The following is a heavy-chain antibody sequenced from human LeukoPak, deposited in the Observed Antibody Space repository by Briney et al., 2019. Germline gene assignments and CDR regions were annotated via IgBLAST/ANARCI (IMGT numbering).Heavy chain of an antibody. Sequence: ASVKVSCKASGYTFTGYYMHWVRQAPGQGLEWMGWINPNSGGINYAQKFQGRVTMTRDTSISTAYMELSRLRSDDTAVYYCASERDPGVGGDFWSCEDYFDYWGQGTLVTVSS. CDR3: ASERDPGVGGDFWSCEDYFDY. CDR1: GYTFTGYY. CDR2: INPNSGGI. V-gene: IGHV1-2*02. D-gene: IGHD3-3*01. J-gene: IGHJ4*02.